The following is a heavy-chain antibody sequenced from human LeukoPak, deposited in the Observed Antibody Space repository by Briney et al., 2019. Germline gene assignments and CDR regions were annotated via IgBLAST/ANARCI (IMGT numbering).Heavy chain of an antibody. V-gene: IGHV3-23*01. CDR3: ARGRITMVRGVIIPVDY. J-gene: IGHJ4*02. Sequence: SGGSLRLSCAASGFTFSSYAMSWVRQAPGKGLEWVSAISGSGGSTYYADSVKGRFTISRDNSKNTLYLQMNSLRAEDTAVYYCARGRITMVRGVIIPVDYWGQGTLVTVSS. CDR1: GFTFSSYA. CDR2: ISGSGGST. D-gene: IGHD3-10*01.